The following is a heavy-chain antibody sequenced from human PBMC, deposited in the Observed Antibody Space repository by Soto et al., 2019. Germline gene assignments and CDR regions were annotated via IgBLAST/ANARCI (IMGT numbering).Heavy chain of an antibody. CDR3: ASKLTFGASSDY. CDR1: GFTFSNYA. D-gene: IGHD3-10*01. V-gene: IGHV3-23*01. J-gene: IGHJ4*02. Sequence: EVQLLESGGGLVQPGGSLRLSCAASGFTFSNYAMNWVRQAPGKGLEWVSTISGSGETTYYADSVKGRFTMSRDNSRNTLYLQPNSLRAEDTAVYYCASKLTFGASSDYWGQGTLVTVSS. CDR2: ISGSGETT.